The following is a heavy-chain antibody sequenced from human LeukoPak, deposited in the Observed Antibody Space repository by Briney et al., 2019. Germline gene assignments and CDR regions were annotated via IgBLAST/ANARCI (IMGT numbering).Heavy chain of an antibody. CDR2: ISHTDTI. J-gene: IGHJ3*02. Sequence: SGTLSLTCTVSGGSVSSYYWNWVRQTPGKGLEWIGYISHTDTIAYGPSLRSRVTMSLDTSKNQFSLKLSSVTAADTAVYYCARHSQWLNAFDIWGQGTMVTVSS. CDR1: GGSVSSYY. D-gene: IGHD6-19*01. CDR3: ARHSQWLNAFDI. V-gene: IGHV4-59*08.